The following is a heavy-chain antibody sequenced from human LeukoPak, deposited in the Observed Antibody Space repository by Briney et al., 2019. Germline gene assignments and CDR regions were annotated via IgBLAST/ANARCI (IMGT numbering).Heavy chain of an antibody. CDR2: ISDDGSNK. CDR1: GFPFSRQA. CDR3: AREYFGGFARMVASGSALDF. D-gene: IGHD3-9*01. J-gene: IGHJ4*02. V-gene: IGHV3-30*04. Sequence: GSLRLSCSASGFPFSRQAMHWVRQAPGKGLEWVAIISDDGSNKHHADSVKGRFTISRDNSKNRLYLQMNSLRADDTAVYYCAREYFGGFARMVASGSALDFWGQGTLVTVSS.